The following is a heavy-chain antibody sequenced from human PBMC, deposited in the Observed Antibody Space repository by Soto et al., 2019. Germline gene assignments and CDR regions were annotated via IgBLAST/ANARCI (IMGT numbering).Heavy chain of an antibody. D-gene: IGHD7-27*01. V-gene: IGHV1-18*01. Sequence: QVQLVQSGAEVKKPGASVKVSCKASGYTFTSYGLSWVRQAPGQGLEWMGWINANNGNAKYAQKLQGRVTMTTDTSTTTAYMELRSLRSDDTAVYYCARDLNLGLGDYWGQGTLVTVSS. CDR1: GYTFTSYG. CDR3: ARDLNLGLGDY. J-gene: IGHJ4*02. CDR2: INANNGNA.